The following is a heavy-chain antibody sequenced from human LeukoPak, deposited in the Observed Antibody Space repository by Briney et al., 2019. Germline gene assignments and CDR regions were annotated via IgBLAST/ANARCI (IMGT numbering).Heavy chain of an antibody. Sequence: KPSETLSLTCAVYGGSFSGYYWSWIRQPPGKGLEWIGEINHSGSTNSNPSLKSRVTISVDTSKNQFSLKLSSVTAADTAVYYCARGPLWYSSGWYDSGGDYWGQGTLVTVSS. D-gene: IGHD6-19*01. CDR3: ARGPLWYSSGWYDSGGDY. CDR1: GGSFSGYY. CDR2: INHSGST. J-gene: IGHJ4*02. V-gene: IGHV4-34*01.